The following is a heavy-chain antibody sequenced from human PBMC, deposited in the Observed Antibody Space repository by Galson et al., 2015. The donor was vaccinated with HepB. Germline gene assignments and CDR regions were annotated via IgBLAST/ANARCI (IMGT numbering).Heavy chain of an antibody. D-gene: IGHD6-13*01. J-gene: IGHJ4*02. CDR3: TTDRPSGREQQLVELS. V-gene: IGHV3-15*01. CDR1: GFTFSNAW. CDR2: IKSKTDGGTT. Sequence: SLRLSCAASGFTFSNAWMSWVRQAPGKGLEWVGRIKSKTDGGTTDYAAPVKGRFTISRDDSKNTLYLQMNSLKTEDTAVYYCTTDRPSGREQQLVELSWGQGTLVTVSS.